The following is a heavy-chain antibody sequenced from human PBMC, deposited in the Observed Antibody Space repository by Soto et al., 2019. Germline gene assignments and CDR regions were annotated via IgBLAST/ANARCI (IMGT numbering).Heavy chain of an antibody. J-gene: IGHJ5*01. Sequence: LRLSCSASGVSISISPMHWGRHAPGKGPEWVALISYDGTNKFYADSVKGRFTISRDNSKSTLYLQVDSLRPEDAAVYYCARDPKTSRGQNWAFKSFDSWGPGSLV. CDR2: ISYDGTNK. CDR1: GVSISISP. D-gene: IGHD7-27*01. V-gene: IGHV3-30-3*01. CDR3: ARDPKTSRGQNWAFKSFDS.